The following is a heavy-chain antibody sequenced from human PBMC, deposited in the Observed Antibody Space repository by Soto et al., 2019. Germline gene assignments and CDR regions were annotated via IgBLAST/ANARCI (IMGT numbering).Heavy chain of an antibody. CDR2: IIPIFGTA. J-gene: IGHJ4*02. Sequence: QVQLVQSGAEVRKPGSSVKVSRKASGGTFSRHAISWVRQAPGQGLEWMGGIIPIFGTANHAQKFQGRVTIIADESTSTVYMELSSLRSEDTAMYYCARGWGYDSNDYYYAYLGQGTLVIVSS. CDR1: GGTFSRHA. CDR3: ARGWGYDSNDYYYAY. D-gene: IGHD3-22*01. V-gene: IGHV1-69*01.